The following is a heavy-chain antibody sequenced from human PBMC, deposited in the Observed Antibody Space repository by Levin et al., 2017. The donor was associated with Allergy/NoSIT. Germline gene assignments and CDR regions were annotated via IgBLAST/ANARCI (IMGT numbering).Heavy chain of an antibody. CDR1: GITFSDSY. CDR3: ARAYGSGSWGY. Sequence: GESLKISCAASGITFSDSYMAWIRQSPGKGLDWLSYISGSSSHIYYADAVKGRFIISRDNAKNSLYLQMNSLRADDTAVYYCARAYGSGSWGYWGQGTLVTVSS. J-gene: IGHJ4*02. CDR2: ISGSSSHI. D-gene: IGHD3-10*01. V-gene: IGHV3-11*01.